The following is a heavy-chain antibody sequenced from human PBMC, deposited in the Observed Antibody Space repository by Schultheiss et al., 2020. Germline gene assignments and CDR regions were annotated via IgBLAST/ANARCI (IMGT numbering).Heavy chain of an antibody. V-gene: IGHV3-74*01. CDR1: GFTFSSYW. J-gene: IGHJ5*02. CDR2: INSDGDGSRT. D-gene: IGHD1-7*01. Sequence: GGSLRLSCAASGFTFSSYWMHWVRQAPGKGLVRVSRINSDGDGSRTTYVDSVKGRFTISRDNSKNTLYLQMNSLRAEDTAVYYCAKVTDNWNYVGWFDPWGQGTLVTVSS. CDR3: AKVTDNWNYVGWFDP.